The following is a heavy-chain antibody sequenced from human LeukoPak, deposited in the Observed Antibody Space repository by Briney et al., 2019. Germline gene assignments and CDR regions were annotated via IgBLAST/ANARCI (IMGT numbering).Heavy chain of an antibody. CDR3: ARLGIVVAAKESRFDY. V-gene: IGHV4-59*08. D-gene: IGHD6-19*01. CDR1: GGSISSFY. J-gene: IGHJ4*02. Sequence: SETLSLTCTVSGGSISSFYWSWIRQPPGKGLEWIGYIYYGGSTNYNPSLKSRVTISVDTSKNQFSLKPSSVTAADTAVYYCARLGIVVAAKESRFDYWGQGTLVTVSS. CDR2: IYYGGST.